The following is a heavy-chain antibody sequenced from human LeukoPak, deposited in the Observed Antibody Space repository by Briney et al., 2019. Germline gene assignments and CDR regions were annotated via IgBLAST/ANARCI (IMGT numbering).Heavy chain of an antibody. J-gene: IGHJ4*02. Sequence: GGSLRLSCAAPGFTFDDYGMHWVRQKPGKGLGWVSHISWVGGNTYYADSVKGRFTISRDNSKNSLYLQMNSLRPEDTALYFCSKAADSSSYLPYYLDYWGQGTLVTVSS. CDR2: ISWVGGNT. CDR1: GFTFDDYG. V-gene: IGHV3-43D*03. CDR3: SKAADSSSYLPYYLDY. D-gene: IGHD3-22*01.